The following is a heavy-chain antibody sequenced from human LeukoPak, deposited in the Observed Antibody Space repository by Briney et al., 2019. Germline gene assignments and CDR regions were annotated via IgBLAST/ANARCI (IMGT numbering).Heavy chain of an antibody. CDR1: GGSFSGYY. CDR2: INHSGST. D-gene: IGHD6-19*01. J-gene: IGHJ4*02. CDR3: ARGRGSSGWYALYYFDY. V-gene: IGHV4-34*01. Sequence: SETLSLTCAVYGGSFSGYYWRWIRQPPGKGLEWIGEINHSGSTNYNPSLKSRVTISVDTSKNQFSLKLSSVTAADAAVYYCARGRGSSGWYALYYFDYWGQGTLVTVSS.